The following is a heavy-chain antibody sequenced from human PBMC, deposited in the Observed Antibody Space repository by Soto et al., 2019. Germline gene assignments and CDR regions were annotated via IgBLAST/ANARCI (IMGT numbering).Heavy chain of an antibody. CDR1: VGSISSYY. CDR3: ARAGAVAGSPLYYYYGMDV. CDR2: IYYSGST. V-gene: IGHV4-59*01. D-gene: IGHD6-19*01. Sequence: PSKTLSLTRTFSVGSISSYYWSWIRPPPGKGLEWIGYIYYSGSTNYNPSLKSRVTISVDTSKNQFSLKLSSVTAADTAVYYCARAGAVAGSPLYYYYGMDVWGQGTTVTVSS. J-gene: IGHJ6*02.